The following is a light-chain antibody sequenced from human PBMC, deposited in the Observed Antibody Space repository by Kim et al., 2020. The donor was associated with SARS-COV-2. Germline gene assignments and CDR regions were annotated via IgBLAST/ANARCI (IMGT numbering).Light chain of an antibody. Sequence: SYELTQPPSVSVAPGKTASITCGGNNIGSKSVQWYQQKPGQAPVLVIYNDRDRPSGIPERLSGSNSGNTATLTISRVEAGDEADYYCQVWDTNSDYVFGTGTQLTVL. CDR3: QVWDTNSDYV. CDR2: NDR. V-gene: IGLV3-21*04. J-gene: IGLJ1*01. CDR1: NIGSKS.